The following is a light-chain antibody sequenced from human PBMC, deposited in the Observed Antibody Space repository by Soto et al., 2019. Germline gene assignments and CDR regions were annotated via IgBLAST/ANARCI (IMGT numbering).Light chain of an antibody. CDR1: QSVSSSY. J-gene: IGKJ4*01. Sequence: EIVLTQSPGTLSSSPGERATLSCRASQSVSSSYLAWYQQKPGQPPRLLIYGASSRATGIPDRFSGSGSGTDFTLTISRLETEDFAVYYCQQYGSSPPLTFGGGTKVEIK. V-gene: IGKV3-20*01. CDR2: GAS. CDR3: QQYGSSPPLT.